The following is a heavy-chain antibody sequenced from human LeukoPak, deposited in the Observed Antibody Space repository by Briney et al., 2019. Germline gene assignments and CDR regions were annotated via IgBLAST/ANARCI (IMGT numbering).Heavy chain of an antibody. CDR3: AREEHYRRYFAL. V-gene: IGHV3-48*03. CDR2: ISNSGNTK. J-gene: IGHJ2*01. D-gene: IGHD3-16*02. CDR1: GFTFSNYE. Sequence: GGSLRLSCAASGFTFSNYEMNWIRQAPGKGLEWISYISNSGNTKYYADSVKGRFTISRDNSKNTLYLQMNTLRAEDTAVYFCAREEHYRRYFALWGRGTLVTVSS.